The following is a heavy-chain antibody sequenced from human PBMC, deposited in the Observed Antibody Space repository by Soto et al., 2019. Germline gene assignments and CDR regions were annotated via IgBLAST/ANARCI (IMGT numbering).Heavy chain of an antibody. CDR3: ACERDIVVVVAAMDYYYYYMDV. D-gene: IGHD2-15*01. J-gene: IGHJ6*03. CDR1: GGSISSSSYY. V-gene: IGHV4-39*01. CDR2: IYYSGST. Sequence: SDTLSLTCTVSGGSISSSSYYWGWIRQPPGKGLEWIGSIYYSGSTYYNPSLKSRVTISVDTSKNQFSLKQSSVTAADPAVYYCACERDIVVVVAAMDYYYYYMDVWGKGTTVTVSS.